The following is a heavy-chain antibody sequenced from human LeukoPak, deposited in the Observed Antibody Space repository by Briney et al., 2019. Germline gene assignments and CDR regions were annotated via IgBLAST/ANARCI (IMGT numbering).Heavy chain of an antibody. Sequence: SETLSLTCTVSGASITSSSHYWGWIRQPPGKGLEWIGSLFYSGSTSYNPSLKSRVTISVDTSKNQFSLKLSSVTAADTAVYYCARQSGGATVTTIFDYWGQGTLVTVSS. V-gene: IGHV4-39*01. CDR3: ARQSGGATVTTIFDY. D-gene: IGHD4-17*01. CDR2: LFYSGST. J-gene: IGHJ4*02. CDR1: GASITSSSHY.